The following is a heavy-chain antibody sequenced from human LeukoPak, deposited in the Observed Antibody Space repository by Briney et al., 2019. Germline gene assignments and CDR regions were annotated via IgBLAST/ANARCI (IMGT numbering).Heavy chain of an antibody. V-gene: IGHV3-23*01. CDR2: ISGSGGTT. D-gene: IGHD5-12*01. Sequence: GGSLRLSCAASGFTFSSYAMSWVRQAPGKGLEWVSGISGSGGTTYYADSVQGRFTISRDNSKKMLFLQMSSLRAEDKAVYYWAKGDVVTAIFPLDYWGQGTLVIVSS. CDR1: GFTFSSYA. CDR3: AKGDVVTAIFPLDY. J-gene: IGHJ4*02.